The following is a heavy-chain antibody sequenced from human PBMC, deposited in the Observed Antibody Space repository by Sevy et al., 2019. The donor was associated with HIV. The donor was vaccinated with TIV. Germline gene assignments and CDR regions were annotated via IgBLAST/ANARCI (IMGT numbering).Heavy chain of an antibody. CDR2: IWYDGSDQ. CDR3: ARGVHDLGALDI. V-gene: IGHV3-33*01. Sequence: GGSLRLSCAVSGFTFSNYGMHWVRQAPGKGLEWVAVIWYDGSDQKYTDSVKGRFIISRDDSKNTLYLQMNSLRAEDTAVYYCARGVHDLGALDIWGQGTMVTVSS. J-gene: IGHJ3*02. D-gene: IGHD2-21*02. CDR1: GFTFSNYG.